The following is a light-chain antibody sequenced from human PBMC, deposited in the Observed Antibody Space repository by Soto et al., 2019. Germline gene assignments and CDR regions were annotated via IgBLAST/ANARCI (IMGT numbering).Light chain of an antibody. J-gene: IGKJ5*01. CDR1: RSVTTY. CDR3: QQRNNWPIT. V-gene: IGKV3-11*01. CDR2: DVS. Sequence: EIVLTQSPATLSLSPGERATLSCRASRSVTTYFAWYQQKPGQAPRLLIYDVSNRAPAIPDRFSGSGSGTDFTLTISNVEPEDFAVYYCQQRNNWPITFGQGTRLEMK.